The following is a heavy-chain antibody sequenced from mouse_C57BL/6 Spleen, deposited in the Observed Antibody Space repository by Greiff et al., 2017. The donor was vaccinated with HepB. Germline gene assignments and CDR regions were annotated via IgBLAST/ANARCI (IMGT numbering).Heavy chain of an antibody. CDR2: IRNKANGYTT. CDR3: ARYWGLHFDY. D-gene: IGHD2-4*01. CDR1: GFTFTDYY. J-gene: IGHJ2*01. Sequence: VQLKESGGGLVQPGGSLSLSCAASGFTFTDYYMSWVRQPPGKALEWLGFIRNKANGYTTEYSASVKGRFTISRDNSQSILYLQMNALRAEDSATYYCARYWGLHFDYWGQGTTLTVSS. V-gene: IGHV7-3*01.